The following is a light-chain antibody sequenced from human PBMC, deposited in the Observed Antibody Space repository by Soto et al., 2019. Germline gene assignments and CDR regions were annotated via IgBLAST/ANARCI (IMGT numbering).Light chain of an antibody. V-gene: IGKV3-20*01. CDR1: QSVSSNY. Sequence: DIVLTQSPGTLSLFPGERATLSCRASQSVSSNYLAWYQQRPGQAPRLLIYGASTRATGIPDRFSGSGSGTDFTLTISRLEPEDFAVYYCQQYGSLSWTFGQGTKVEIK. J-gene: IGKJ1*01. CDR3: QQYGSLSWT. CDR2: GAS.